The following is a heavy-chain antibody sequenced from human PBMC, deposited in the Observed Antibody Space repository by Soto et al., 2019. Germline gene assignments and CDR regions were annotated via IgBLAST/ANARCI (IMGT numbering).Heavy chain of an antibody. J-gene: IGHJ4*02. V-gene: IGHV3-11*03. CDR2: ISSSTTHT. CDR1: GFIFSDYY. D-gene: IGHD3-9*01. Sequence: PGGSLRLSCAASGFIFSDYYMSWIRQAPGKGLEWVSYISSSTTHTNYADSVKGRFTISRDNAKNSLYLQMNSLRAEDTVVYYCARQSSADYDILTGPDYWGQGTLVTVSS. CDR3: ARQSSADYDILTGPDY.